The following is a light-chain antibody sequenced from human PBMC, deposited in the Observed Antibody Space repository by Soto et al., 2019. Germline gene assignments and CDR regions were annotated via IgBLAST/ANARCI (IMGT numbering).Light chain of an antibody. Sequence: DIQMTQSPSSLSASVGDRVTITCRASQSISYYLNLYQQRPGKAPKSLIYATSALQAGVPSRFSSSGSGTDFTLTISSLQPEDFAIYYCQQSYSIPYTFGQGTKLDI. CDR2: ATS. V-gene: IGKV1-39*01. CDR1: QSISYY. J-gene: IGKJ2*01. CDR3: QQSYSIPYT.